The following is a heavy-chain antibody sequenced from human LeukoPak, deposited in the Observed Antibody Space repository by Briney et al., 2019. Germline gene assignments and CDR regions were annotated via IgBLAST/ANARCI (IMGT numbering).Heavy chain of an antibody. D-gene: IGHD2-2*01. J-gene: IGHJ3*02. CDR1: GYTFTGYY. CDR2: INPNSGGT. CDR3: ARGLPAPQGLDAFDI. V-gene: IGHV1-2*02. Sequence: ASVKVSCKASGYTFTGYYMHWVRQAPGQGLEWMGWINPNSGGTNYAQSFQGRVTMTRDTSISTAYMELSRLRSDDKAIYYCARGLPAPQGLDAFDIWGQGTMVTVSS.